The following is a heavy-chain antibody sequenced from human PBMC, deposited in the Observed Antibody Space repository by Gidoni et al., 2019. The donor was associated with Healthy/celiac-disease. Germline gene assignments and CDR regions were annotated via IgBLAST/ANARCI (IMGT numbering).Heavy chain of an antibody. V-gene: IGHV4-39*02. J-gene: IGHJ4*02. CDR1: GGSISSSSYY. D-gene: IGHD3-9*01. CDR2: IYYSGST. CDR3: ARDILTGYQNADY. Sequence: QLQLQESGPGLVKPSETLSLTCTVSGGSISSSSYYWGWIRQPPGKGLEWIGSIYYSGSTYYNPSLKSRVTISVDTSKNQFSLKLSSVTAADTAVYYCARDILTGYQNADYWGQGTLVTVSS.